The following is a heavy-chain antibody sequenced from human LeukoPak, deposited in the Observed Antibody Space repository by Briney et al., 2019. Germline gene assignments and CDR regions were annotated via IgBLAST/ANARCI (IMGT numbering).Heavy chain of an antibody. V-gene: IGHV4-39*02. CDR1: GGSISSSSYY. D-gene: IGHD1-26*01. Sequence: SETLSLTCTVSGGSISSSSYYWGWIRQPPGKGLEWIGSIYYSGSTYHNPSLKSRVTISVDTSKNQFSLKLSSVTAADTAVYYCAREGDDYGDYWGQGTLVTVSS. CDR2: IYYSGST. J-gene: IGHJ4*02. CDR3: AREGDDYGDY.